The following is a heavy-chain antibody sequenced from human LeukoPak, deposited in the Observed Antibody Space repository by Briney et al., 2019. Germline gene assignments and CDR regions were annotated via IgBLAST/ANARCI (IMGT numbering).Heavy chain of an antibody. J-gene: IGHJ4*02. V-gene: IGHV3-53*01. CDR2: IYSGGSI. Sequence: GGSLRLSCAATGFSVSTNYMTWVRQAPGKGLAWVSLIYSGGSIYYADSVKDRFTISRDNSKNTLYFQMNSLRAEDTAIYYCASTSDFWSGYYLDYWGQGTLVTVSS. CDR1: GFSVSTNY. D-gene: IGHD3-3*01. CDR3: ASTSDFWSGYYLDY.